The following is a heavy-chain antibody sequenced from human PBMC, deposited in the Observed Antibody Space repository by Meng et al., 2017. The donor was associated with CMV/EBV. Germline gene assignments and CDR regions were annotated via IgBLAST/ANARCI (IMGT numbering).Heavy chain of an antibody. J-gene: IGHJ6*02. V-gene: IGHV3-7*01. CDR1: GFTFSSYW. CDR2: IKHDGSEK. D-gene: IGHD3-10*01. CDR3: ARDLLPGYYYGMDV. Sequence: GESLKISCAASGFTFSSYWMSWVRQAPGKGLEWVANIKHDGSEKYYVDSVKGRFTISRDNAKNSLYLQMNSLRAEDTAVYYCARDLLPGYYYGMDVWGQGTTVTVSS.